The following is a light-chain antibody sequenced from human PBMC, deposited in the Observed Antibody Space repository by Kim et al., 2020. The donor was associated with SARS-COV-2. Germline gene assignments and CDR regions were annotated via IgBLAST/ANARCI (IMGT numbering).Light chain of an antibody. J-gene: IGLJ2*01. CDR2: GNS. CDR3: QSYDSSLSGDVV. Sequence: VTISCTGSRSNIGAGYDLPWYQKLPGTAPKLLIYGNSNRPSGVPDRFSGSKSGTSASLAITGLQAEDEADYYCQSYDSSLSGDVVFGGGTQLTVL. V-gene: IGLV1-40*01. CDR1: RSNIGAGYD.